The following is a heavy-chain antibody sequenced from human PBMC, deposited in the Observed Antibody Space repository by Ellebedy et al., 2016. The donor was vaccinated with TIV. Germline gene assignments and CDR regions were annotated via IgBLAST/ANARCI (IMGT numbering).Heavy chain of an antibody. J-gene: IGHJ4*02. V-gene: IGHV3-23*01. CDR2: ISGFEQST. Sequence: GESLKISCAASGFTFSSYAMSWVRQAPGKGLEWVSGISGFEQSTHYADSVEGRFAISRDNSKNTLYLQMNSLRAEDTAVYYCTKDSGFVAAAGTGYWGQGTLVTVSS. CDR3: TKDSGFVAAAGTGY. CDR1: GFTFSSYA. D-gene: IGHD6-13*01.